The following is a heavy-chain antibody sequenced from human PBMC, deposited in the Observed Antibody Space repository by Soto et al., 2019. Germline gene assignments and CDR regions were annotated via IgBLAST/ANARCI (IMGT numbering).Heavy chain of an antibody. J-gene: IGHJ6*03. CDR1: GYTFTSYG. Sequence: QVQLVQSGAEVKKPGASVKVSCKASGYTFTSYGISWVRQAPGQGLEWMGWISAYNGNTNYAQKLQGRVTMTTDTSTSTGNMELRSLRSDGTAVYYCARFQDCSSTSCSPDYYYYYYMDVWGKGTTVTVCS. CDR2: ISAYNGNT. D-gene: IGHD2-2*01. V-gene: IGHV1-18*01. CDR3: ARFQDCSSTSCSPDYYYYYYMDV.